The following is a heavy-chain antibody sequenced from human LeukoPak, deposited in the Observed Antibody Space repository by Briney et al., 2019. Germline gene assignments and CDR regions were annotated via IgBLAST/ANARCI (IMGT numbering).Heavy chain of an antibody. J-gene: IGHJ4*02. CDR2: IYYSGST. V-gene: IGHV4-39*01. CDR3: ASQNYYDSSGNFDY. Sequence: SETLSLTCTVSGGSISSYYWSWIRQPPGKGLEWIGSIYYSGSTYYNPSLKSRVTISVDTSKNQFSLKLSSVTAANTAVYYCASQNYYDSSGNFDYWGQGTLVTVSS. D-gene: IGHD3-22*01. CDR1: GGSISSYY.